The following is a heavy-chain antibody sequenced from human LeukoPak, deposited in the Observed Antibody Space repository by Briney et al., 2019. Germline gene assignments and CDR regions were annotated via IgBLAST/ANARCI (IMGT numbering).Heavy chain of an antibody. Sequence: GESLKISCKGSGYSFTSYWIGWVRQMPGKGLEWMGIIYPGDSDTRYSPSFQDQVTISADKSISTAYLQWSSLKASDTAMYYCARGEVVVVVAAIPDAFDIWGQGTMVTVSS. CDR2: IYPGDSDT. V-gene: IGHV5-51*01. CDR3: ARGEVVVVVAAIPDAFDI. CDR1: GYSFTSYW. J-gene: IGHJ3*02. D-gene: IGHD2-15*01.